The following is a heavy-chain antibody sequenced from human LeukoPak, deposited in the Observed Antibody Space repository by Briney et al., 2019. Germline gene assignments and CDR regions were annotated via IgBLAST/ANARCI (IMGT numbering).Heavy chain of an antibody. D-gene: IGHD3-10*02. CDR3: AELGITMIGGV. V-gene: IGHV3-69-1*02. Sequence: GGSLRLSCAASGFSFSDYYMSWIRQAPGKGLEWVSYISSGSTIYYADSVKGRFTISRDDAKNSLYLQMNSLRAEDTAVYYCAELGITMIGGVWGKGTTVTISS. J-gene: IGHJ6*04. CDR2: ISSGSTI. CDR1: GFSFSDYY.